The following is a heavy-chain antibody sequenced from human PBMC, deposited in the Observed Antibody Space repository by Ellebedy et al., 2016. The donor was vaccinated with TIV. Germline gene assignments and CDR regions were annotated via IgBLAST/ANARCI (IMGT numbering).Heavy chain of an antibody. Sequence: MPSETLSLTCAVYGGSFSGYYWSWIRQPPGKGLEWMGEINHSGSTNYNPSLKSRVTISVDKSKNQFSLKLNSVSAADTAVYYCAKENYGMDVWGQGTTVTVSS. J-gene: IGHJ6*01. CDR2: INHSGST. V-gene: IGHV4-34*01. CDR1: GGSFSGYY. CDR3: AKENYGMDV.